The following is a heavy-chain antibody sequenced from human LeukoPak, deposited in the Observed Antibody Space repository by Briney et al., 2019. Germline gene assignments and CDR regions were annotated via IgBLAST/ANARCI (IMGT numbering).Heavy chain of an antibody. CDR3: VNLGYSD. CDR1: GFSFSAAW. D-gene: IGHD5-12*01. J-gene: IGHJ4*02. Sequence: GGSLRLSCEASGFSFSAAWMTWVRQAPGKGLEGVATIKNDGSDKYYVDSVKGRFTLSRDNAKNLVYLQMNSLRVEDTAVYYCVNLGYSDGGQGTLVTVSS. CDR2: IKNDGSDK. V-gene: IGHV3-7*01.